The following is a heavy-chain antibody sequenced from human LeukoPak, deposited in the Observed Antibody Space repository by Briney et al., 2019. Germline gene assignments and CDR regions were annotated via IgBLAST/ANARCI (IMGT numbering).Heavy chain of an antibody. CDR1: GGPFSGYY. J-gene: IGHJ4*02. CDR3: ARGRGYRLLFLDY. V-gene: IGHV4-34*01. Sequence: SETLSLTCAVYGGPFSGYYWSWIRQPPGKGLEWIGEINHSGSTNYNPSLKSRVTISVDTSKNQFSLKLSSVTAADTAVYYCARGRGYRLLFLDYWGQGTLVTVSS. D-gene: IGHD2-2*01. CDR2: INHSGST.